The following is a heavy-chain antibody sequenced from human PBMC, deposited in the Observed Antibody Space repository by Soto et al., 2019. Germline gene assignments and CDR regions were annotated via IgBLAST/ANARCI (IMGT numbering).Heavy chain of an antibody. D-gene: IGHD6-19*01. V-gene: IGHV3-30*18. CDR2: VSHDGRNT. J-gene: IGHJ4*02. Sequence: VQLVESVGGVVQPGRSLRLSCAASGFTFSDYAMHWVRQAPGKGLEWVAVVSHDGRNTHYADFAKGRFTISRDSSMNTVFPDMTSRMAEATVVNYYPKVGRQWLITSDFNYCGQGALVTVSS. CDR3: PKVGRQWLITSDFNY. CDR1: GFTFSDYA.